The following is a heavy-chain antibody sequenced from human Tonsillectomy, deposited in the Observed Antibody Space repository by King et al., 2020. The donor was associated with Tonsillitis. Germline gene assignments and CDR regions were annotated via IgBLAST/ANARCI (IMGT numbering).Heavy chain of an antibody. Sequence: VQLVESGGTLVQPGGSLRLSCAASGFTFSNYAMSWVRQAPGKGLEWVSGISGIGGNTHYADSVKGRFTISRDNFRNTLYLQMNSLRAEDTAVYYCAKESGSYYLIDYWGQGTQVTVSS. V-gene: IGHV3-23*04. CDR2: ISGIGGNT. J-gene: IGHJ4*02. D-gene: IGHD1-26*01. CDR1: GFTFSNYA. CDR3: AKESGSYYLIDY.